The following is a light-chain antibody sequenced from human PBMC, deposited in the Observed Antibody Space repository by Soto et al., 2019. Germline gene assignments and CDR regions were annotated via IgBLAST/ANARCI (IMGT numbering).Light chain of an antibody. J-gene: IGKJ1*01. Sequence: DIQMTQSPSSLSESVGDRVTISCRSSQIISTYLNWYQQKPGTAPRLLISRASSVQSGVPPRFSGSGSGRDFTLTISSLRPDDIGTYFCQQSYSSPWTFGPGTRVEI. CDR3: QQSYSSPWT. V-gene: IGKV1-39*01. CDR1: QIISTY. CDR2: RAS.